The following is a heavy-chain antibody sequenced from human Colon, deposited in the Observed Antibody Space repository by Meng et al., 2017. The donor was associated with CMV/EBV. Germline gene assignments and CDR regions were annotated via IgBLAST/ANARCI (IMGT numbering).Heavy chain of an antibody. J-gene: IGHJ1*01. CDR1: GYTFTNYG. Sequence: QVQLVQVGAEVKKPGASVKVSCKASGYTFTNYGISWVRQAPGQGLEWMGWISAYTGDTYYAQKFQGRVTMTTDTSTSTAYMELRSLRSDDTAVYYCVRESQSGSYIYLQHWGQGTLVTVSS. D-gene: IGHD1-26*01. V-gene: IGHV1-18*01. CDR3: VRESQSGSYIYLQH. CDR2: ISAYTGDT.